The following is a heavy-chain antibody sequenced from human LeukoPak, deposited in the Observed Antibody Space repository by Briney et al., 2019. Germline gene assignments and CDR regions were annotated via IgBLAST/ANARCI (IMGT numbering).Heavy chain of an antibody. CDR3: ARQTGSGLFILP. CDR1: GGSISSSNYY. D-gene: IGHD3/OR15-3a*01. CDR2: IYYSGST. J-gene: IGHJ4*02. Sequence: SETLSLTCTVSGGSISSSNYYWGWIRQPPGKGLEWIGSIYYSGSTYYNPSLKSRVTISVDTSKNQFSLKLSSVTAADTAVYYCARQTGSGLFILPGGQGTLVTVSS. V-gene: IGHV4-39*01.